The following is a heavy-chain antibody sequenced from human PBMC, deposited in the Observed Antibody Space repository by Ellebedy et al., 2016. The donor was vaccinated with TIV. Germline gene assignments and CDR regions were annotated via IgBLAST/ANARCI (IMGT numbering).Heavy chain of an antibody. CDR3: SKGTSSGFNYDRVGSEY. D-gene: IGHD3-22*01. CDR2: ISGGGDRT. J-gene: IGHJ4*02. Sequence: GESLKISCAASGFTFGSFAMHWVRQAPGKGLEWLSVISGGGDRTYDADSVKSRFTITRDNSKNTLYLQMDRLRVQDTAVYYCSKGTSSGFNYDRVGSEYWGQGTLVTVSS. CDR1: GFTFGSFA. V-gene: IGHV3-23*01.